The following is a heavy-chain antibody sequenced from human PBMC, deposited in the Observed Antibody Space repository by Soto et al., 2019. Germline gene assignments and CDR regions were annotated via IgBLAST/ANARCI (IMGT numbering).Heavy chain of an antibody. Sequence: QITLKESGPTLVKPTQTLMLTCTFSGFSLSTSGVGVGWIRQPPGKALEWLALIYWNDDKRYSPSLKSRLTITKDTSKNQVVLTMTNMDPVDTATYYCAHTPTSGWFDYWGQGTLVTVSS. D-gene: IGHD6-19*01. CDR1: GFSLSTSGVG. CDR2: IYWNDDK. V-gene: IGHV2-5*01. CDR3: AHTPTSGWFDY. J-gene: IGHJ4*02.